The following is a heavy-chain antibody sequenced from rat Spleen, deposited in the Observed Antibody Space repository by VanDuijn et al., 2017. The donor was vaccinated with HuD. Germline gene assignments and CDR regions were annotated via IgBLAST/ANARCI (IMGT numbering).Heavy chain of an antibody. V-gene: IGHV5-17*01. D-gene: IGHD1-6*01. CDR1: GFTFSDYA. J-gene: IGHJ2*01. CDR3: ARRHYGYTDYFDY. CDR2: LSYDGITT. Sequence: EVQLVESGGGLVQPGRSLKLSCAASGFTFSDYAMAWVRQAPKKGLEWVATLSYDGITTYYQDSVKGRFTISSENAKSTLYLEMDSLRSEDTATYYCARRHYGYTDYFDYWGQGVMVTVSS.